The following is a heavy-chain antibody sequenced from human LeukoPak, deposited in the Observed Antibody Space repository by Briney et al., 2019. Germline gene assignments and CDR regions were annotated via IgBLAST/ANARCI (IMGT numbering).Heavy chain of an antibody. V-gene: IGHV3-33*01. Sequence: GGSLRLSCAASGFTFSSFGMHWVRQAPGKGLEWVAVILYDGSNKYSADSVKGRFTISRDNSKNTLYLQMNSLRAEDTAVYYCARDSVGDYYDSSGYYLDYWGQGTLVTVSS. CDR3: ARDSVGDYYDSSGYYLDY. J-gene: IGHJ4*02. CDR2: ILYDGSNK. CDR1: GFTFSSFG. D-gene: IGHD3-22*01.